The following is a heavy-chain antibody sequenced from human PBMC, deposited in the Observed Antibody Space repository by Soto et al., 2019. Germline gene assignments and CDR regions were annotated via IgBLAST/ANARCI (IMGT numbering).Heavy chain of an antibody. V-gene: IGHV4-59*01. D-gene: IGHD3-10*01. Sequence: SETLSLTCIVSGGSISSYYWSWTRQPPGKGLEWIGYFYNSGSTNYNPSLKSRVTISVDTSKNQFSLQLSSVTAADTAVYYCARDDSERPATYWGQGTLVTVSS. CDR1: GGSISSYY. J-gene: IGHJ4*02. CDR3: ARDDSERPATY. CDR2: FYNSGST.